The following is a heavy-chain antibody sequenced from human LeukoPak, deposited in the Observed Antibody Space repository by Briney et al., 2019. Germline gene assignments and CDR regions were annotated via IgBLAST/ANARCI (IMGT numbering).Heavy chain of an antibody. Sequence: ASVKVSCKVSGDTVTGFSIHWVRQAPGHGLEWMGGFDPEDGARIFAQKSQGRVTMTGDTSTDTAYMDLSSLRSEDTAVYYCATGYTYDYSLYWGQGTLVTVSS. D-gene: IGHD5-18*01. J-gene: IGHJ4*02. V-gene: IGHV1-24*01. CDR2: FDPEDGAR. CDR1: GDTVTGFS. CDR3: ATGYTYDYSLY.